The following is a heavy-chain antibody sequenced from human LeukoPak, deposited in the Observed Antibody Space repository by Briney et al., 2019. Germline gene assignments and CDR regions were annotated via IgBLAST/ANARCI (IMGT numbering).Heavy chain of an antibody. J-gene: IGHJ3*02. CDR2: ISAYNGNT. Sequence: ASVKVSCKASGYTFTSYYMHWVRQAPGQGLEWMGWISAYNGNTNYAQKLQGRVTMTTDTSTSTAYMELRSLRSDDTAVYYCAIYYYGSGSYYIPNDAFDIWGQGTMVTVSS. V-gene: IGHV1-18*04. CDR1: GYTFTSYY. CDR3: AIYYYGSGSYYIPNDAFDI. D-gene: IGHD3-10*01.